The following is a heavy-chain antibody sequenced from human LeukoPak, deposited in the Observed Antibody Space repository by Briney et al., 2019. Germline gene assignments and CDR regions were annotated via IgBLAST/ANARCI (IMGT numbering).Heavy chain of an antibody. CDR1: GYTFTGYY. V-gene: IGHV1-2*06. Sequence: ASVKVSCKVSGYTFTGYYMHWVRQAPGQGLEWMGRINPNSGGTNYAQKFQGRVTMTRDTSISTAYMELSRLRSDDTAVYYCARPPMKSSLRLWFDPWGQGTLVTVSS. CDR2: INPNSGGT. CDR3: ARPPMKSSLRLWFDP. J-gene: IGHJ5*02.